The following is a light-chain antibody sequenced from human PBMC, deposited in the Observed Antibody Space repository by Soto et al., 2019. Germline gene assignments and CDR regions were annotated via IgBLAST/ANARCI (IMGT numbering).Light chain of an antibody. CDR3: QQYHDYWT. V-gene: IGKV1-5*03. CDR2: KAS. Sequence: DTQMTQSPSTLSASVGDRVIITCRASQSIGSWLAWYQQKPGKAPKILIYKASTLESGVPSRFSGSGSGTEFTLTISHLQPDDFATYYCQQYHDYWTFGQGTKVQIK. CDR1: QSIGSW. J-gene: IGKJ1*01.